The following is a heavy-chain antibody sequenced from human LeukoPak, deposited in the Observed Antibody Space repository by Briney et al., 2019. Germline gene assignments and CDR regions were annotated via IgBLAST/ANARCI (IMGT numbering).Heavy chain of an antibody. CDR1: GFTFSNYA. D-gene: IGHD3-22*01. CDR3: AKEDYDSSGGFDS. Sequence: PGGSLRLSSAASGFTFSNYAMSWVRQAPGEGLEWVSAIRGRGDSTYYADSVMGRFAISRDNSKNTLYLQMNYLRAEDTAVYYCAKEDYDSSGGFDSWGQGTLVTVSS. CDR2: IRGRGDST. V-gene: IGHV3-23*01. J-gene: IGHJ4*02.